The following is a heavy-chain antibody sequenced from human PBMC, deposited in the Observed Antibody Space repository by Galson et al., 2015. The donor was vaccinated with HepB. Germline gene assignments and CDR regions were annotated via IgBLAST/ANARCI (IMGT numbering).Heavy chain of an antibody. CDR2: IDWDDDK. V-gene: IGHV2-70*01. CDR1: GFSLSTSGMC. CDR3: ARPPVPLEYSSSSEDDAFDI. J-gene: IGHJ3*02. Sequence: PALVKPTQTLTLTCTFSGFSLSTSGMCVSWIRQPPGKALEWLALIDWDDDKYYSTSLKTRLTISKDTSKNQVVLTMTNMDPVDTATYYCARPPVPLEYSSSSEDDAFDIWGQGTMVTVSS. D-gene: IGHD6-6*01.